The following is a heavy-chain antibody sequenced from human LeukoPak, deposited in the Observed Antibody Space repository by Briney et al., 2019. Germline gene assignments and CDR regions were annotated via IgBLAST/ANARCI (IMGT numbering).Heavy chain of an antibody. J-gene: IGHJ5*02. Sequence: GASVKVSCKASGYTFTGYYMHWVRQAPGQGLEWMGWINPNSGGTNYAQKFQGRGTMTRDTAINTAYMELSRLRSDDTAVYYCARAMYSSSNWFDPWGKGTLVTVSS. CDR1: GYTFTGYY. V-gene: IGHV1-2*02. D-gene: IGHD6-13*01. CDR3: ARAMYSSSNWFDP. CDR2: INPNSGGT.